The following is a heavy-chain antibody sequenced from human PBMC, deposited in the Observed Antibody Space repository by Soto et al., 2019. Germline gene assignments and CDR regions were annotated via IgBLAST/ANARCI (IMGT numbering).Heavy chain of an antibody. J-gene: IGHJ4*02. D-gene: IGHD6-25*01. CDR1: GYTFTSYH. CDR3: ASPGYSSGWSTAGY. CDR2: ISPSGADT. V-gene: IGHV1-46*01. Sequence: QVQLVQSGAEVKKPGASVKVSCKASGYTFTSYHMHWVRQAPGQGLEWMGIISPSGADTSYAQKFQGRVTMTRDTSTSTVYMELSSLKSEDTAVYYCASPGYSSGWSTAGYWGQGTLVTVSS.